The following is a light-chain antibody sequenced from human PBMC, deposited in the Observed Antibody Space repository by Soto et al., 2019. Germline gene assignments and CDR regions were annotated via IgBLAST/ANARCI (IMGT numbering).Light chain of an antibody. CDR2: DAS. CDR3: LQYNNWWT. V-gene: IGKV3D-20*02. CDR1: QTIGTNY. Sequence: EIVLTQSPGTLSLSPGERATLSCRASQTIGTNYIAWYQQKPGQAPRLLIYDASSRATGISDRFSASGTGTDFTLTISSLQSEDFAVYYCLQYNNWWTFGQGTKVDIK. J-gene: IGKJ1*01.